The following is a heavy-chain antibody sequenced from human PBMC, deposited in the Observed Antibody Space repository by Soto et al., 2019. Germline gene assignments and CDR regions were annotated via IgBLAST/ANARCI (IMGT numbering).Heavy chain of an antibody. V-gene: IGHV3-23*01. D-gene: IGHD3-9*01. J-gene: IGHJ4*02. CDR1: GFTFSSYA. CDR3: AKDLVLRYFDWSPHYFDY. CDR2: ISGSGGST. Sequence: PGGSLRLSCAASGFTFSSYAMSWVRQAPGKGLEWVSAISGSGGSTYYADSVKGRFTISRDNSKNTLYLQMNSLRAEDTAVYYCAKDLVLRYFDWSPHYFDYWGQGTLVTVS.